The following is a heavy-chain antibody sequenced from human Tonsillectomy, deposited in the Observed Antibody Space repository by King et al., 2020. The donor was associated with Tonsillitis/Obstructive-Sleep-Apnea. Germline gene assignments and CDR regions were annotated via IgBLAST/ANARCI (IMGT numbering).Heavy chain of an antibody. D-gene: IGHD3-16*02. CDR3: ARAPPPITFGGVIFIRGYYYYYYMDV. V-gene: IGHV3-33*01. CDR2: IWYDGSNK. J-gene: IGHJ6*03. Sequence: VQLVESGGGVVQPGRSLRLSCAASGFTFSSYGMHWVRQAPGKGLEWVAVIWYDGSNKYYADSVKGRFTISRDNSKNTLYLQMNSLRAEETAVYYCARAPPPITFGGVIFIRGYYYYYYMDVWGKGTTVTVSS. CDR1: GFTFSSYG.